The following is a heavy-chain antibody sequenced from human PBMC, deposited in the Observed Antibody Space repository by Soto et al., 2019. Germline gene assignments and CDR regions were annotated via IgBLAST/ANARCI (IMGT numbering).Heavy chain of an antibody. J-gene: IGHJ2*01. CDR1: GGSVSSGRYY. V-gene: IGHV4-61*01. Sequence: QVRLQESGPGLVKPSETLSLTCTVSGGSVSSGRYYWSWIRQPPGKGLEWIGYIDYSGSTNCHPSIKSRVPIAVDTSKNQFSLKLSSVTAADTAVYYCARKKRAYWYFELWGRGTLVPVSS. CDR3: ARKKRAYWYFEL. CDR2: IDYSGST.